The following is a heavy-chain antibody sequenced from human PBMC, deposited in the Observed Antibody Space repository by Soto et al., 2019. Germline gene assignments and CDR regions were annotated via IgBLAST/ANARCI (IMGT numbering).Heavy chain of an antibody. J-gene: IGHJ4*02. CDR1: GFTVSNNF. Sequence: VQLVESGGGLIQAGGSLRLSCAVSGFTVSNNFMMWVRQAQGKGLEWVSLIYSGGSRSYADSVKGRFAISRDGSMNMLYLQMNSLTAEDTAVYYCARDGNGQRGSPHWGQGNLVTVSS. CDR3: ARDGNGQRGSPH. CDR2: IYSGGSR. V-gene: IGHV3-53*02. D-gene: IGHD3-16*01.